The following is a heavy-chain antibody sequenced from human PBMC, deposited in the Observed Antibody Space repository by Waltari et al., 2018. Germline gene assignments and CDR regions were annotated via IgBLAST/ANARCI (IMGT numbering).Heavy chain of an antibody. CDR3: ARDRLPYCSGGSCYYGMDV. Sequence: GGGLVKPGGSLRLSCAASGFTFSSYSMNWVRQAPGKGLEWVSSISSSSSYIYYADSVKGRFTISRDNAKNSLYLQMNSLRAEDTAVYYCARDRLPYCSGGSCYYGMDVWGQGTTVTVSS. D-gene: IGHD2-15*01. CDR1: GFTFSSYS. CDR2: ISSSSSYI. V-gene: IGHV3-21*01. J-gene: IGHJ6*02.